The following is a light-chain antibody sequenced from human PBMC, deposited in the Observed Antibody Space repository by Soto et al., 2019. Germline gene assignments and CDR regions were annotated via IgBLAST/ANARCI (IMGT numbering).Light chain of an antibody. CDR2: EVR. CDR1: MRDVGAYNL. J-gene: IGLJ3*02. Sequence: QSALTQPASVSGSAGQSITISCSGTMRDVGAYNLVSWYQQPPGTAPNLIIYEVRNRPSGISSRFSGSRSGNTASLTISGLQPEDEGDYYCSAYNAISTLVFGGGTKVTVL. CDR3: SAYNAISTLV. V-gene: IGLV2-14*01.